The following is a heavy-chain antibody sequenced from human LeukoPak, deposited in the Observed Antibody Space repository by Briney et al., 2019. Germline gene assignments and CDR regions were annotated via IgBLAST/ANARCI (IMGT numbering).Heavy chain of an antibody. CDR1: GGTFSSYA. V-gene: IGHV1-69*13. CDR2: IIPIFGTA. J-gene: IGHJ6*04. CDR3: AGPHYYGSGSYPKDYYYGMDV. Sequence: SVKVSCKASGGTFSSYAISWVRQAPGQGLGWMGGIIPIFGTANYAQKFQGRVTITADESTSTAYMELSSLRSEDTAVYYCAGPHYYGSGSYPKDYYYGMDVWGKGTTVTVSS. D-gene: IGHD3-10*01.